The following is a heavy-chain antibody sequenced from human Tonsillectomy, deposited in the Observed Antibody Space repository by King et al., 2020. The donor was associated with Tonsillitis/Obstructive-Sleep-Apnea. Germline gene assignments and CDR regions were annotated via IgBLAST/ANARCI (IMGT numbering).Heavy chain of an antibody. CDR1: GYTFNSYG. CDR3: ARLFGGVISNLYHRMDV. CDR2: ISAYNGNT. V-gene: IGHV1-18*01. D-gene: IGHD3-3*01. J-gene: IGHJ6*01. Sequence: QLVQSGAEVKKPGASVKVSCKASGYTFNSYGISWVRQAPGQGLEWMGWISAYNGNTNCAQELQGRVTMTTDTSTSTAYMELRSLRSDDTAVYYCARLFGGVISNLYHRMDVWGPGTTVTGS.